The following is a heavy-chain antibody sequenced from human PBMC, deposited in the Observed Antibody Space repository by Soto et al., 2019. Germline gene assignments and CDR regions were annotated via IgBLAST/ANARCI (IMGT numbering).Heavy chain of an antibody. CDR2: INHSGST. CDR1: GGSFSGYY. D-gene: IGHD3-16*02. J-gene: IGHJ5*02. CDR3: ARGAYDYVWGSYRPHGFDP. Sequence: LTCAVYGGSFSGYYWSWIRQPPGKGLEWIGEINHSGSTNYNPSLKSRVTISVDTSKNQFSLKLSSVTAADTAVYYCARGAYDYVWGSYRPHGFDPWGQGTLVTDSS. V-gene: IGHV4-34*01.